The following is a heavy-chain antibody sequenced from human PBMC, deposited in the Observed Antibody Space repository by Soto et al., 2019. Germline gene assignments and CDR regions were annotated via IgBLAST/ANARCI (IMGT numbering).Heavy chain of an antibody. V-gene: IGHV1-8*01. CDR3: ARVRIGYCSGGSCYSGYYFDY. CDR2: MNPNSGNT. CDR1: GYTFTSYD. J-gene: IGHJ4*02. Sequence: QVQLVQSGAEVKKPGASVKVSCKASGYTFTSYDINWVRQATGQGLEWMGWMNPNSGNTGYAQKFQGRVTMTRNTSISTAYMELSSLRSEDTAVYYCARVRIGYCSGGSCYSGYYFDYWCQGTLVTVSS. D-gene: IGHD2-15*01.